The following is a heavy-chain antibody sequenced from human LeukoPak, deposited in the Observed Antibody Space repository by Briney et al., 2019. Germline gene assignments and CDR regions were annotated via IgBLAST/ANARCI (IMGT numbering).Heavy chain of an antibody. V-gene: IGHV3-66*02. D-gene: IGHD4-17*01. CDR3: ARGGDHGDYYDAFDI. Sequence: GGSLRLSCAASGFTVSSNYMSWVRQAPGKGLEWVSVIYSGGSTYYADSVKGRFTISRDNSKNTLYLQMNSLRAEDTAVYYCARGGDHGDYYDAFDIWGQGTMVTVSS. CDR2: IYSGGST. J-gene: IGHJ3*02. CDR1: GFTVSSNY.